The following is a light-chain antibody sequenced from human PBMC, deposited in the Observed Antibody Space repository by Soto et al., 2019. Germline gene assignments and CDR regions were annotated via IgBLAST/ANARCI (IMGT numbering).Light chain of an antibody. CDR1: QSVSSSY. CDR3: QQYSSSPWT. CDR2: GAS. V-gene: IGKV3-20*01. J-gene: IGKJ1*01. Sequence: EIVLTQSPGTLSLSPGERATLSCRASQSVSSSYLAWYQQKPGQAPRLLMYGASSRATGIPDRFSGSGSGTDFTLTINRLEPEDFAQYYCQQYSSSPWTFGQGTKVEIK.